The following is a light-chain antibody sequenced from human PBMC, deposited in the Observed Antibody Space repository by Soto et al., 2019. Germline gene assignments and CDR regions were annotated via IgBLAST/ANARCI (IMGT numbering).Light chain of an antibody. CDR3: QQCGSLLGT. J-gene: IGKJ1*01. CDR2: GTS. CDR1: QSINGNY. V-gene: IGKV3-20*01. Sequence: EIVLTLSPGTLSLSPGDRATLSCRASQSINGNYLHWYQQKPGQAPRLLIFGTSSGATGIPDRFIGGGSGTDFTLTISRLEPEDFAVYCCQQCGSLLGTFGQGTKVDI.